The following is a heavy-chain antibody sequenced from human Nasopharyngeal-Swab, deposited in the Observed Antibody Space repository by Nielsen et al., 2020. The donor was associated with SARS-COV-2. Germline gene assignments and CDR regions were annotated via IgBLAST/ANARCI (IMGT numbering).Heavy chain of an antibody. Sequence: GESLKISCAASGFTFRSYWMHWVRQVPGKGLVWVSRINEDGSITNYADSVEGRFTISRDNAKKTLFLHMNSLRAEDTAVYYCGRDLGGRFSTWGQGTLVTASS. V-gene: IGHV3-74*01. CDR1: GFTFRSYW. D-gene: IGHD3-16*01. CDR3: GRDLGGRFST. CDR2: INEDGSIT. J-gene: IGHJ5*02.